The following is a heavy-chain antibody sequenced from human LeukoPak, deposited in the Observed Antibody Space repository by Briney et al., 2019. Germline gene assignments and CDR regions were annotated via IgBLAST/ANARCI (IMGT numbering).Heavy chain of an antibody. CDR2: IDTSSTTM. J-gene: IGHJ5*01. V-gene: IGHV3-48*04. CDR3: ARDNWVDC. Sequence: GGSLRLSCETSGFIFSNCWMTWVRQAPGKGLEWVSFIDTSSTTMYYTDSVKGRFTISRDNAKSSLYLQMNSLKVEDTAIYYCARDNWVDCWGQGTLVTVSS. CDR1: GFIFSNCW.